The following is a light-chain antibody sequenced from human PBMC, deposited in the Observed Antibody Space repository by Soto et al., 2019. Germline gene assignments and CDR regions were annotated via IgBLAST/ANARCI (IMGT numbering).Light chain of an antibody. V-gene: IGLV2-14*03. CDR3: CSYASSTPYV. J-gene: IGLJ1*01. CDR1: SSDVGGYNF. Sequence: QSVLTQPASVSGSPGQSITISCTGTSSDVGGYNFVTWYQQHPGEAPKLMIHDVSSRASGVPNRFSGSKSGTTASLTISGLQAEDEADYYCCSYASSTPYVFGTGTKVTDL. CDR2: DVS.